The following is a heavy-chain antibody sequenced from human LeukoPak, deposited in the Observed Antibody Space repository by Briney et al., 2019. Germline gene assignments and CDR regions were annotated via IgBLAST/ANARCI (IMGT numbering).Heavy chain of an antibody. CDR1: GYTFTTYW. V-gene: IGHV5-51*01. Sequence: GESLRISCKGSGYTFTTYWIGWVRQMPGKGLDWMGIIYAGDSDTRYSPSFQGQVTFSADKSISTAYLQWSSLKASDTAMYYCARGGTMVRGGIYYFDYWRQGTLVTVSS. J-gene: IGHJ4*02. CDR3: ARGGTMVRGGIYYFDY. CDR2: IYAGDSDT. D-gene: IGHD3-10*01.